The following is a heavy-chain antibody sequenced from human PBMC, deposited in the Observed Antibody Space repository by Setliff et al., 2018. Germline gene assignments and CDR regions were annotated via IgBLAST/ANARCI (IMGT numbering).Heavy chain of an antibody. CDR3: ARHVYGSGSYYNWFDP. D-gene: IGHD3-10*01. CDR1: GYSISSGYY. V-gene: IGHV4-38-2*01. J-gene: IGHJ5*02. Sequence: SETLSLTCAVSGYSISSGYYWGWIRQPPGKGLEWIGSIYHSGSTYYNPSLKSRVTISVDTSKNQFSLKLSSVTAGDTAVYYCARHVYGSGSYYNWFDPWGQGTLVTVSS. CDR2: IYHSGST.